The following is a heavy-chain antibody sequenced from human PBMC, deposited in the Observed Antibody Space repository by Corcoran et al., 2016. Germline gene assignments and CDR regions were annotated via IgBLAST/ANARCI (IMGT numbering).Heavy chain of an antibody. CDR2: IYYSGST. D-gene: IGHD6-13*01. V-gene: IGHV4-39*07. J-gene: IGHJ4*02. CDR3: ARAPIAAAGLYYFDY. CDR1: GGSISSSSYY. Sequence: QLQLQESGPGLVKPSETLSLTCTVSGGSISSSSYYWGWIRQPPGKGLEWIGSIYYSGSTYYNPSLKSRVTISVDTSKNQFSLKLSSVTAAATAVYYCARAPIAAAGLYYFDYWGQGTLVTVSS.